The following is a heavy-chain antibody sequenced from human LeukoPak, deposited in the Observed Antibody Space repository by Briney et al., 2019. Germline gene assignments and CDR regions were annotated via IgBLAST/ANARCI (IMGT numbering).Heavy chain of an antibody. V-gene: IGHV4-30-4*08. J-gene: IGHJ5*02. CDR3: ARGGYSYGPPFDP. CDR2: IYYSGST. Sequence: PSQTLSLTCTVSGGSISSGDYYWSWIRQPPGKGLVWIGYIYYSGSTYYNPSLKSRVTISVDTSKNQFSLKLSSVTAADTAVYYCARGGYSYGPPFDPWGQGTLVTVSS. CDR1: GGSISSGDYY. D-gene: IGHD5-18*01.